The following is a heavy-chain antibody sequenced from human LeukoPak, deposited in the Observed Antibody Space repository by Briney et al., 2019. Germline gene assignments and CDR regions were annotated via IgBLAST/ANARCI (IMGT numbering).Heavy chain of an antibody. J-gene: IGHJ3*02. CDR1: GFTFSSYA. CDR3: ARDASPWELLPSDAFDI. Sequence: GGSLRLSCAASGFTFSSYATHWVRQAPGKGLEWVAVISYDGSNKYYADSVKGRFTISRDNSKNTLYLQMNSLRAEDTAVYYCARDASPWELLPSDAFDIWGQGTMVTVSS. D-gene: IGHD1-26*01. CDR2: ISYDGSNK. V-gene: IGHV3-30-3*01.